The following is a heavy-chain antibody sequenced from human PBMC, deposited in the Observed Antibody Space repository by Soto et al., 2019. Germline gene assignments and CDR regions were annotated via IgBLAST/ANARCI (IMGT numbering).Heavy chain of an antibody. V-gene: IGHV3-23*01. J-gene: IGHJ4*02. Sequence: GGSLRLSCAASGFTFSSYAMSWVRQAPGKGLEWVSAISGSGGSTYYAGSVKGRFTISTDNSKNTLYLQMNSLRAEDTAVYYCAKPVDTAMCALGRGCLQAFDYWGQGTLVTVSS. CDR1: GFTFSSYA. CDR2: ISGSGGST. D-gene: IGHD5-18*01. CDR3: AKPVDTAMCALGRGCLQAFDY.